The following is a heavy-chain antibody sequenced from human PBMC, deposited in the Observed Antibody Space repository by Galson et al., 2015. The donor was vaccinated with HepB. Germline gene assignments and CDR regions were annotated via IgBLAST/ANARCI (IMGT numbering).Heavy chain of an antibody. CDR1: GGSINSYY. CDR2: IYYSGST. CDR3: ARQRGTKIPFDY. V-gene: IGHV4-59*08. Sequence: ETLSLTCSVSGGSINSYYWSWIRQPPGKGLEWIGYIYYSGSTNYNPSLKSRVTISADTSKNQFSLNLSSVTAADTAVYYCARQRGTKIPFDYWGQGALVTVSS. J-gene: IGHJ4*02. D-gene: IGHD2-8*01.